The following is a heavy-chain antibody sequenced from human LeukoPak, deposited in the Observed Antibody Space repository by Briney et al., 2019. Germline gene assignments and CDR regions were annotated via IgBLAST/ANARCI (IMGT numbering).Heavy chain of an antibody. D-gene: IGHD6-19*01. J-gene: IGHJ6*03. V-gene: IGHV4-61*02. CDR2: IYTSGST. CDR1: GGSISSGSYY. Sequence: SETLSLTCTVSGGSISSGSYYWSWIRQPAGKGLEWIGRIYTSGSTNYNPSLKSRVTISVDTSKNQFSLKLSSVTAADTAVYYCARGIAVAGTSYYYYMDVWGKGITVTISS. CDR3: ARGIAVAGTSYYYYMDV.